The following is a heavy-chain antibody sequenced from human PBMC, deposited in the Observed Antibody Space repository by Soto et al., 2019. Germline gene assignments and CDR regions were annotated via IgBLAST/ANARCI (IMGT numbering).Heavy chain of an antibody. CDR3: ARDYLSSKLALSYFDF. D-gene: IGHD2-2*01. CDR1: GYNFISHY. Sequence: ASVKVSCKASGYNFISHYIHWVRQAPGQGLEWMGFINPSGGSATLAQKFQGRATMTRDTSTSTVYMELTLLRSEDAAVYYCARDYLSSKLALSYFDFWGQGTLVTVSS. J-gene: IGHJ4*02. CDR2: INPSGGSA. V-gene: IGHV1-46*01.